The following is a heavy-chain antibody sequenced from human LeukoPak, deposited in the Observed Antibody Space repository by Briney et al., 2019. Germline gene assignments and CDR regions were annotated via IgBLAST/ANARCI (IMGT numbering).Heavy chain of an antibody. Sequence: GGSLRLSCAASGFTFSDYYISWIRQAPGKGLEWVSDISPSGDIISYADSVKGRFIISRDYAKESLHLQMDSLRVEDSAVYYCARETVAGTFDYWGQGTQVTVSS. D-gene: IGHD6-19*01. CDR3: ARETVAGTFDY. CDR1: GFTFSDYY. CDR2: ISPSGDII. J-gene: IGHJ4*02. V-gene: IGHV3-11*01.